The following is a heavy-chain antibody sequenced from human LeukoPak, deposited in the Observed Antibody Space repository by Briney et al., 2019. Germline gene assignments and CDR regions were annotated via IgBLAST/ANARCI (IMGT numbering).Heavy chain of an antibody. V-gene: IGHV3-66*02. Sequence: GGSLRLSCAASGFTVNSNYMSWVRQAPGKGLEWVSLIYTGGSTSYAASAKSRFTISRDNSTNTLYLQMTSMRPEERAVYYCARGFGKVAANVFGGYTIDVWGQGTTVTVSS. CDR2: IYTGGST. D-gene: IGHD6-6*01. J-gene: IGHJ6*02. CDR3: ARGFGKVAANVFGGYTIDV. CDR1: GFTVNSNY.